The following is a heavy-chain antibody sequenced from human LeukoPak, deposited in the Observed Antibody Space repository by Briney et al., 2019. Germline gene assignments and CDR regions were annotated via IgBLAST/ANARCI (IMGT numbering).Heavy chain of an antibody. D-gene: IGHD2-15*01. CDR3: ARDRCTGGSCSYYFDF. CDR2: INPNSGGT. CDR1: GYTFTGYY. J-gene: IGHJ4*02. Sequence: ASVKVSCKASGYTFTGYYIHWVRQAPGQGLEWLGRINPNSGGTSYAQKFQDRITMTRDASTSTAYMELSRLRSDDTAIYFCARDRCTGGSCSYYFDFWGQGTLVTVSS. V-gene: IGHV1-2*06.